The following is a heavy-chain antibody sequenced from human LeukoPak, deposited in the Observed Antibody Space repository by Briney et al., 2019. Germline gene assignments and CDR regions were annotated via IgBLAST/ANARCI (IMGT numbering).Heavy chain of an antibody. J-gene: IGHJ4*02. CDR2: IIPIFGTA. V-gene: IGHV1-69*13. CDR1: GGTFSSYA. CDR3: ARWAIDSSGYDDFDY. D-gene: IGHD3-22*01. Sequence: ASVKVSFKASGGTFSSYAISWVRQAPGQGLEWMGGIIPIFGTANYAQKFQGRVTITADESTSTAYMELSSLRSEDTAVYYCARWAIDSSGYDDFDYWGQGTLVTVSS.